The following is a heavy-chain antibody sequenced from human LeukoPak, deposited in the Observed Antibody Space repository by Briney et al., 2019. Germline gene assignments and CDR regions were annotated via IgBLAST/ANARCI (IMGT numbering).Heavy chain of an antibody. CDR2: IIPIFGTT. V-gene: IGHV1-69*06. CDR1: GGTFSSYA. CDR3: ARVVGLTGYSSNWYSGYYYYMDV. Sequence: ASVTVSCKTSGGTFSSYAITWVRQTPGQGLEWMGGIIPIFGTTNYAQKFQDRVTITADKSTSTAYMKLSSLRSEDTAVYYCARVVGLTGYSSNWYSGYYYYMDVWGKGTTVTVSS. D-gene: IGHD6-13*01. J-gene: IGHJ6*03.